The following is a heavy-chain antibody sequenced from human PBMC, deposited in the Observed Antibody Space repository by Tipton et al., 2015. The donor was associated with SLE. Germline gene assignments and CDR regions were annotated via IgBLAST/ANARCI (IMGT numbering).Heavy chain of an antibody. CDR3: ARAYGDPL. Sequence: TLSLTCTVSGGSISSYYWSWIRQPPGRGLEWIGYIYYSGSTNYNPSLKSRVTISVDTSKNQFSLKLSSVTAADTAVYYCARAYGDPLWGRGTLVTVSS. CDR2: IYYSGST. CDR1: GGSISSYY. D-gene: IGHD4-17*01. J-gene: IGHJ2*01. V-gene: IGHV4-59*12.